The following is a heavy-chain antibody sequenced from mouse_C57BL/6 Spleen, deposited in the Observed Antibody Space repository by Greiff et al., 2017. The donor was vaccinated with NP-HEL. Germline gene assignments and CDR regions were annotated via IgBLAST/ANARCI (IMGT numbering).Heavy chain of an antibody. D-gene: IGHD2-1*01. CDR2: IDPETGGT. CDR3: TRRGLNYGNPYAMDY. J-gene: IGHJ4*01. V-gene: IGHV1-15*01. Sequence: QVQLQQSGAELVRPGASVTLSCKASGYTFTDYEMHWVKQTPVHGLEWIGAIDPETGGTAYNQKFKGKAILTADKSSSTAYMELRSLTSEDSAVYYCTRRGLNYGNPYAMDYWGQGTSVTVSS. CDR1: GYTFTDYE.